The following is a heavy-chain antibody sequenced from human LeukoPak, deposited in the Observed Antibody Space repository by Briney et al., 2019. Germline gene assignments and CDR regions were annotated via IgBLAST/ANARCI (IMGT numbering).Heavy chain of an antibody. D-gene: IGHD3-3*01. CDR1: GFTFSNYA. J-gene: IGHJ5*02. V-gene: IGHV3-43*02. Sequence: PGGALRLSCAASGFTFSNYAMSWVRQAAGKGLEGVCLISWDGGATYYADSVKGRFTISRDNSKNSLYLQMNSLRTEDTALYYCAKGGMYYNFWSASATWGQGTLVTVSS. CDR3: AKGGMYYNFWSASAT. CDR2: ISWDGGAT.